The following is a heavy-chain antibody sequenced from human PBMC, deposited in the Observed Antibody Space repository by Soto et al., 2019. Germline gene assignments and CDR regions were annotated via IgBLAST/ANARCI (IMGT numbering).Heavy chain of an antibody. CDR2: IYDSGST. CDR3: ARSSRSYFDY. Sequence: QVQLQESGPGLVKPSQTLSLTCTVSGGSISRSGYFWSWIRQHPGKGLEWIGYIYDSGSTYYNPSLKSRVSLSVDTSKNLFSLNLTSVTAADTAMYYCARSSRSYFDYWGQGTMVTVSS. V-gene: IGHV4-31*03. CDR1: GGSISRSGYF. J-gene: IGHJ4*02.